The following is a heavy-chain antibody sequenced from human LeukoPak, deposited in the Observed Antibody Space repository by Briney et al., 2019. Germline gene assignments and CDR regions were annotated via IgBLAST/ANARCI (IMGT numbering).Heavy chain of an antibody. CDR2: ISGSGGST. V-gene: IGHV3-23*01. Sequence: GGSLRLSCVASGFTFSSYAMSWVRQAPGKGLEWVSAISGSGGSTYYADSVKGRFTISRDNSKNTLYLQMNSLRAEDTAVYYCAKDYEGYCSGGSCYPYYYFDSWGQGTLVTVSS. J-gene: IGHJ4*02. CDR1: GFTFSSYA. D-gene: IGHD2-15*01. CDR3: AKDYEGYCSGGSCYPYYYFDS.